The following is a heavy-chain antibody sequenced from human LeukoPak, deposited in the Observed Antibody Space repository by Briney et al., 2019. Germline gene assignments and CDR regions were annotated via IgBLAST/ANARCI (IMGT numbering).Heavy chain of an antibody. CDR2: INAGSGNT. CDR3: ARGPRAAADDY. V-gene: IGHV1-3*01. Sequence: ASVKFSCKASGYTFINYAINWGRQAPGQSLEWLGWINAGSGNTKYSEKFQGRVTITRDTSASTAYLELSSPRSEDTAVYYCARGPRAAADDYWGQGTLVTVSS. J-gene: IGHJ4*02. CDR1: GYTFINYA. D-gene: IGHD6-13*01.